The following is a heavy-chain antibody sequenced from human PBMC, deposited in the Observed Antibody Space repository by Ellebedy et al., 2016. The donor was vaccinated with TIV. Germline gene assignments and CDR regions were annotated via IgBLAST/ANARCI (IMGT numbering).Heavy chain of an antibody. CDR2: IRKAGDEI. V-gene: IGHV3-7*01. D-gene: IGHD4-17*01. CDR1: GFTFRSYW. CDR3: ARRASYGDYAVQVKPWFDP. J-gene: IGHJ5*02. Sequence: GGSLRLSCAASGFTFRSYWMTWVRQAPGKGLEWVAKIRKAGDEIYYVESVKGRFTISRDNAKNSLFLQMNSLRVEYTDVYYCARRASYGDYAVQVKPWFDPWGQGTLVTVSS.